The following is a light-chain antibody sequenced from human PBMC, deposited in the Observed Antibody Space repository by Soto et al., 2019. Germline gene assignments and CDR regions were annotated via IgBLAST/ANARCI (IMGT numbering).Light chain of an antibody. V-gene: IGKV3-15*01. CDR2: GAS. Sequence: EIVMAQSPATLSVSPGERATLACRASQSVSSNLAWYQQKPGQAPRLLIYGASTSATGIPARFSGSGSGTDFTLTISSLQSEDFAVYYCQQYNNWPPITFGQGTKLEIK. CDR1: QSVSSN. J-gene: IGKJ2*01. CDR3: QQYNNWPPIT.